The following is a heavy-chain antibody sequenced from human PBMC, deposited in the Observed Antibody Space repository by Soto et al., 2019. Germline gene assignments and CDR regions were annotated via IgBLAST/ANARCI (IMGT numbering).Heavy chain of an antibody. CDR2: ISYDGSNK. J-gene: IGHJ6*02. D-gene: IGHD5-12*01. CDR3: AKGWLRFIHGMDV. CDR1: GFTFSSYG. V-gene: IGHV3-30*18. Sequence: GGSLRLSCAASGFTFSSYGMHWVRQAPGKGLEWVAVISYDGSNKYYADSVKGRFTISRDNSKNTLYLQMNSLRAEDTAVYYCAKGWLRFIHGMDVWGQGTTVTVSS.